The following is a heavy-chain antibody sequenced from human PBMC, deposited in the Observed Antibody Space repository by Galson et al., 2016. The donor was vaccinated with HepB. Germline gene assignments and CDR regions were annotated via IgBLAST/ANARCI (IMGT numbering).Heavy chain of an antibody. CDR1: GYTFTNYG. J-gene: IGHJ4*02. V-gene: IGHV1-18*01. CDR2: ISAYNGDT. Sequence: SVKVSCKASGYTFTNYGISWVRQAPGQGLEWMGWISAYNGDTNYAQRVQGRVTLTTDTSTSTAYMELRSLRSDDTAVYYCARDPLYVTGGIDYWGQGTLVTVSS. D-gene: IGHD2/OR15-2a*01. CDR3: ARDPLYVTGGIDY.